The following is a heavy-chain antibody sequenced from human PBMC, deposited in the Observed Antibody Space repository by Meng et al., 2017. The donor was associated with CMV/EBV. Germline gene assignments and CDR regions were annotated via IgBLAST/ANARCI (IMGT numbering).Heavy chain of an antibody. V-gene: IGHV3-73*01. CDR1: GFTFSGSA. CDR3: TRRLMSWGGLIDY. D-gene: IGHD3-16*01. J-gene: IGHJ4*02. CDR2: IRSKANSYAT. Sequence: ETLSLTCAASGFTFSGSAMHWVRQASGKGLEWVGRIRSKANSYATAYAASVKGRFTISRDDSKNTAYLQMNSLKTEDTAVYYCTRRLMSWGGLIDYWGQGTLVTVSS.